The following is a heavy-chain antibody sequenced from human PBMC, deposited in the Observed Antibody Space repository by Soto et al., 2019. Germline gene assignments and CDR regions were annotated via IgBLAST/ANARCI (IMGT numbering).Heavy chain of an antibody. J-gene: IGHJ6*02. V-gene: IGHV3-30*18. CDR1: GFTFSSYG. Sequence: SLRLSCAASGFTFSSYGMHWVRQAPGKGLEWVAVISYDGSNKYYADSVKGRFTISRDNSKNTLYLQMNSLRAEDTAVYYCAKFLRGYCGGDCYGGAYYYGMDVWGQGTTVTVSS. CDR3: AKFLRGYCGGDCYGGAYYYGMDV. CDR2: ISYDGSNK. D-gene: IGHD2-21*02.